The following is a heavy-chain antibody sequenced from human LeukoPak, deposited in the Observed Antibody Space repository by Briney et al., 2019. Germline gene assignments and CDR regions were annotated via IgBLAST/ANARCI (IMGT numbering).Heavy chain of an antibody. V-gene: IGHV3-21*01. J-gene: IGHJ4*02. Sequence: GGSLRLSCEASGFTFSNHNMNWVRQAPGKGLEWVSSISSSSSYIYYADSVKGRFTISRDNAENSLYLQMNSLRAEDTAVYYCARKRPNYFDYWGQGTLVTVSS. CDR1: GFTFSNHN. CDR2: ISSSSSYI. CDR3: ARKRPNYFDY.